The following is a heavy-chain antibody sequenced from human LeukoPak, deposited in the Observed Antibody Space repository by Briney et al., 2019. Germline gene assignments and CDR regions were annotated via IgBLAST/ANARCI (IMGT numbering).Heavy chain of an antibody. V-gene: IGHV4-34*01. J-gene: IGHJ6*02. D-gene: IGHD1-26*01. Sequence: NPSETLSLTCAVYGGSFSGYYWSWIRQPPGKGLEWIGEINHSGSTNYNPSLKSRVTISVDTSKNQFSLKLSSVTAADTAVYYCATPSGSYYYYYGMDVWGQGTTVTVS. CDR3: ATPSGSYYYYYGMDV. CDR1: GGSFSGYY. CDR2: INHSGST.